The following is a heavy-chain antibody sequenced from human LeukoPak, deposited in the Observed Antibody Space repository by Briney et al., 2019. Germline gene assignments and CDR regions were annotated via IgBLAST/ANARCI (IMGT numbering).Heavy chain of an antibody. CDR2: IYYSGST. CDR3: ARDFLGGYGEDWFDP. J-gene: IGHJ5*02. Sequence: SETLSLTCTVSGGSVSSGSYYWSWIRQPPGKGLEWIGYIYYSGSTNYNPSLKSRVTISVDTSKNQFSLKLSSVTAADTAVYYCARDFLGGYGEDWFDPWGQGTLVTVSS. CDR1: GGSVSSGSYY. D-gene: IGHD5-12*01. V-gene: IGHV4-61*01.